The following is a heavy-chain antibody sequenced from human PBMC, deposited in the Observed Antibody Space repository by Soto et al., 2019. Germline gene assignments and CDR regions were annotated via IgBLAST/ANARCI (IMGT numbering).Heavy chain of an antibody. CDR3: ARDRRIAAAGAYYYYGMDV. CDR1: GGSVSSGSYY. Sequence: SETLSLTCTVSGGSVSSGSYYWSWIRQPPGKGLEWIGYIYYSGSTNYNPSLKSRVTISVDTSKNQFSLKLSSVTAADTAVYYRARDRRIAAAGAYYYYGMDVWGQGTTVTVSS. J-gene: IGHJ6*02. D-gene: IGHD6-13*01. CDR2: IYYSGST. V-gene: IGHV4-61*01.